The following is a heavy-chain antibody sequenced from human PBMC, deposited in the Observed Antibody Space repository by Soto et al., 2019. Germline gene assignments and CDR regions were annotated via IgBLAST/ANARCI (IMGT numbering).Heavy chain of an antibody. V-gene: IGHV3-23*01. J-gene: IGHJ1*01. CDR1: GFTFSSQA. Sequence: EVQLLESGGGLAQPGGSLRLSCAASGFTFSSQAMSWVRQAPGKGLEWVSTISGTGKNTYYADSVRGRFTISRDNSKNTLYLQTNILRPEDSAVYFSPRDDYPWYFQNWGQGTLVAVSS. D-gene: IGHD4-17*01. CDR2: ISGTGKNT. CDR3: PRDDYPWYFQN.